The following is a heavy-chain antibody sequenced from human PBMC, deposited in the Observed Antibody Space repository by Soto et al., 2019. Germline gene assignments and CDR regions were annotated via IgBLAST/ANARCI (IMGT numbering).Heavy chain of an antibody. D-gene: IGHD3-10*01. Sequence: QVQLVQSGAEVKKPGASVKVSCKASGYTFTSYAMHWVRQAPGQRLEWMGWINAGNGNTKYSQKFQGRVTITRDTSASTAYMELSSVKSEDTAVYYCASCADGSGRYDSQWAFDTWGQGTMVVVSS. CDR3: ASCADGSGRYDSQWAFDT. CDR1: GYTFTSYA. J-gene: IGHJ3*02. CDR2: INAGNGNT. V-gene: IGHV1-3*01.